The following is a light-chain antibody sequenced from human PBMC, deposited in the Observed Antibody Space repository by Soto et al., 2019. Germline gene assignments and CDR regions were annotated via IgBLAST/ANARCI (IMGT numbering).Light chain of an antibody. J-gene: IGLJ1*01. CDR1: SSDVGGYNY. CDR2: DVS. Sequence: QSALTQPASVSGSPGQSITISCTGTSSDVGGYNYVSWYQQHLGKAPKLMIYDVSKRPSGVPDRFSGSKSANTASLTISGRQAEDEGDYYCCSYAGRYSYVFGTGTKVTAL. V-gene: IGLV2-11*01. CDR3: CSYAGRYSYV.